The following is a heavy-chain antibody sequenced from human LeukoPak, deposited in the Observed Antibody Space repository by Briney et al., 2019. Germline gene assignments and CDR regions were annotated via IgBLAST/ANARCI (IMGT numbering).Heavy chain of an antibody. CDR1: YSFTTYW. J-gene: IGHJ4*02. Sequence: GESLKTPVRLGYSFTTYWIGWLRQMPGKGLEWMSLIYPGDSDTRYSPSFQGQVIISADKSISTAYLQWNSLQASDTAMYYCARRTVTTGLDYFDYWGQGTLVTVSS. V-gene: IGHV5-51*01. D-gene: IGHD4-11*01. CDR3: ARRTVTTGLDYFDY. CDR2: IYPGDSDT.